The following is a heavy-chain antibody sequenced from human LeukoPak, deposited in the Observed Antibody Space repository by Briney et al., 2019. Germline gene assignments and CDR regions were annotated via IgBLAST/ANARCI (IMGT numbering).Heavy chain of an antibody. CDR2: IYTSGST. CDR1: GGSISSYY. Sequence: SETLSPTCTVSGGSISSYYWSWIRQPAGKGLEWIGRIYTSGSTNYNPSLKSRVTISVDTSKNQFSLKLSSVTAADTAVYYCAGLSSSWQFDPWGQGTLATVSS. V-gene: IGHV4-4*07. D-gene: IGHD6-13*01. J-gene: IGHJ5*02. CDR3: AGLSSSWQFDP.